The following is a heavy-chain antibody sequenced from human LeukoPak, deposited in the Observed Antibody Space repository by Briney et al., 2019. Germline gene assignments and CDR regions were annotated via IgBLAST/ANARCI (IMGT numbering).Heavy chain of an antibody. Sequence: SETLSLTCTVSGGSISGYYWSWIRQPPGKGLEWIGYIYYSGSTNYNPSLKSRVTISVDTSKNQFSLKLSSVTDADTAVYYCAREPPYSGWFDPWGQGTLVTVSS. CDR1: GGSISGYY. D-gene: IGHD6-13*01. V-gene: IGHV4-59*01. J-gene: IGHJ5*02. CDR2: IYYSGST. CDR3: AREPPYSGWFDP.